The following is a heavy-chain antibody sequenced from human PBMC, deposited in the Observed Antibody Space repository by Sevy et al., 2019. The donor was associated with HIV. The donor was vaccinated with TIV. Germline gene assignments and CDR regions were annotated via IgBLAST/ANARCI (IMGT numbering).Heavy chain of an antibody. CDR3: ARDLPPSATTGAHFDY. V-gene: IGHV3-48*03. J-gene: IGHJ4*02. Sequence: RGSLRLSCAASGFTFSSYEMNWVRQAPGKGLEWVSYITNSGSAEYYSDSVRGRFTISRDNTKNSLYLQMNSLRAEDTALYYCARDLPPSATTGAHFDYWGRGTLVTVSS. CDR2: ITNSGSAE. D-gene: IGHD4-17*01. CDR1: GFTFSSYE.